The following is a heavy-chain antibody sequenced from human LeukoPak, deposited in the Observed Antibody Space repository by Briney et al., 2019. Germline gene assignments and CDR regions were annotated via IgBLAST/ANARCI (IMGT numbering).Heavy chain of an antibody. Sequence: PGGSLRLSCAASGFTFSSYSMNWVRQAPGKGLEWVSSISSSSSYIYYADSVKGRFIISRDNAKNSLYLQMNSLRAEDTAVYYCARAGYYGSGSYIYYYGMDVWGQGTTVTVSS. CDR2: ISSSSSYI. J-gene: IGHJ6*02. CDR3: ARAGYYGSGSYIYYYGMDV. D-gene: IGHD3-10*01. CDR1: GFTFSSYS. V-gene: IGHV3-21*01.